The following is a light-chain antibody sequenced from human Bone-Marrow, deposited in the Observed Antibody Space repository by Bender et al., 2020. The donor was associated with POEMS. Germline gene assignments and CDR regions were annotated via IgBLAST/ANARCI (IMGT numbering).Light chain of an antibody. J-gene: IGLJ3*02. Sequence: QSALTQPASVSGSPGQSITISCTGTSSDIGAYNLVSWYQQHPGKAPQVLIYEVTKRPSGISNRFSGSKSANTASLTISGLQAEDEADYFCSSYVGDFNRVFGGGTKLTVL. V-gene: IGLV2-23*02. CDR3: SSYVGDFNRV. CDR2: EVT. CDR1: SSDIGAYNL.